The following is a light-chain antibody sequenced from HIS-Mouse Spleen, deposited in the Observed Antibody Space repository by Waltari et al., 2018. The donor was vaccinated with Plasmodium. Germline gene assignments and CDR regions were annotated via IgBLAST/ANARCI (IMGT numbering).Light chain of an antibody. J-gene: IGLJ1*01. CDR1: SSDVGGYNH. CDR2: DVS. V-gene: IGLV2-11*01. Sequence: QSALTQPRSVSGSPGQSVTIPCTGTSSDVGGYNHVFWYQQHQGKAPKLIIYDVSKRPSGVPDRFSGSKSGNTASLTISGLQAEDEADYYCCSYAGSYTFDVFGTGTKVTVL. CDR3: CSYAGSYTFDV.